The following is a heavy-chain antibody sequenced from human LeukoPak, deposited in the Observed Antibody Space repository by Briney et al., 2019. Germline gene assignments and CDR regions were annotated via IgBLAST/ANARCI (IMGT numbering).Heavy chain of an antibody. J-gene: IGHJ4*02. Sequence: GGSLRLSCAASGFTFSSYSMNWVRQAPGKGLEWVSSISSSSYIYYADSVKGRFTISRDNAKNSLYLQMNSLRAEDTALYYCARDFVTSSSWYDYWGQGTLVTVSS. CDR3: ARDFVTSSSWYDY. D-gene: IGHD6-13*01. V-gene: IGHV3-21*04. CDR1: GFTFSSYS. CDR2: ISSSSYI.